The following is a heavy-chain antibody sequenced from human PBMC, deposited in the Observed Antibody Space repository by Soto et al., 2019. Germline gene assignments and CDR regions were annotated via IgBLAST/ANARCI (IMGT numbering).Heavy chain of an antibody. D-gene: IGHD2-15*01. J-gene: IGHJ4*02. V-gene: IGHV3-74*01. CDR3: ARERYCSGGSCSPTHHDY. CDR2: INSDGSST. Sequence: GGSLRLSCAASGFTFSSYWMHWVRQAPGKGLVWVSRINSDGSSTSYADSVKGRFTISRDNAKNTLYLQMNSLRAEDTAVYYCARERYCSGGSCSPTHHDYWGQGTLVTVSS. CDR1: GFTFSSYW.